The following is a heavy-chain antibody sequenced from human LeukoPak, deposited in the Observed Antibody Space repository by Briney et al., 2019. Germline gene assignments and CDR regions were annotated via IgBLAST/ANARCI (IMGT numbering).Heavy chain of an antibody. CDR3: ARSYDFWSGSAEQDYHYYGMDV. CDR2: INPNSGGT. J-gene: IGHJ6*02. V-gene: IGHV1-2*04. D-gene: IGHD3-3*01. CDR1: GYTFTGHH. Sequence: ASVKVCCKASGYTFTGHHMHWVRQAPGQGLEWMGWINPNSGGTNYAQKFQAWVTMTRDTSISTAYMELRRLRSDDTAVYYCARSYDFWSGSAEQDYHYYGMDVWGQGTTVTVSS.